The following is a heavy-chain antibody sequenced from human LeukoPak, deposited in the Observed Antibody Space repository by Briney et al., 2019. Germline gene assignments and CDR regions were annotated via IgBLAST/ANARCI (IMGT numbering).Heavy chain of an antibody. CDR1: GGSVSGYY. J-gene: IGHJ1*01. CDR2: IYYSGST. Sequence: SETLSLTCTVSGGSVSGYYWSWIRQPPGKGLEWIGYIYYSGSTNYNPSLNSRVTISVDTSKDQFSLRLISVTAADTAVYYCARVYSSSGWYGSFQHWGQGTLVSVSS. D-gene: IGHD6-19*01. CDR3: ARVYSSSGWYGSFQH. V-gene: IGHV4-59*02.